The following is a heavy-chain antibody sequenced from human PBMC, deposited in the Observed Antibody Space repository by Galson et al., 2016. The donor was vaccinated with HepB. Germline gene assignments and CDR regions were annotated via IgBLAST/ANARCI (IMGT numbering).Heavy chain of an antibody. Sequence: SLRLSCAASGFDFNTARMAWVRLLPGKGLEWVANIGGDGSDKNYVDSVKGRFPISRDNARNSVYLQMNSLRVEETAVYYCAWEFYGYCKNWGQGTLVTVSS. CDR3: AWEFYGYCKN. CDR2: IGGDGSDK. CDR1: GFDFNTAR. J-gene: IGHJ4*02. D-gene: IGHD5-18*01. V-gene: IGHV3-7*01.